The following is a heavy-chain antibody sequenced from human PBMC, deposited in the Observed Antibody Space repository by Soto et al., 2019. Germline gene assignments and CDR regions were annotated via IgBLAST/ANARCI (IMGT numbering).Heavy chain of an antibody. CDR3: ARPYDSSGSYFPYDN. D-gene: IGHD3-22*01. CDR2: ITNSGDGT. J-gene: IGHJ4*02. CDR1: GFSFSTYP. V-gene: IGHV3-23*01. Sequence: GGSLRLSCAASGFSFSTYPMSWVRQAPGKGLEWVSAITNSGDGTTHADSVKGRFTISRDNSKNTLYMQMNSLRAEDTALYYFARPYDSSGSYFPYDNWGQGTLVTVSS.